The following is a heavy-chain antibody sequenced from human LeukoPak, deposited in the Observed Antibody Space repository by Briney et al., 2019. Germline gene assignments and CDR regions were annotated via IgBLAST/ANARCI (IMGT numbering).Heavy chain of an antibody. CDR2: INHSGST. V-gene: IGHV4-34*01. Sequence: SETLSLTCAVYGGSFSGYYWSWIRQPPGKGLEWIGEINHSGSTNYNPSLKSRVTISVDTSKNQFSLKLSSVTAADTAVYYCAAVPAGDRVDYWGQGTLVTVSS. CDR3: AAVPAGDRVDY. D-gene: IGHD2-2*01. J-gene: IGHJ4*02. CDR1: GGSFSGYY.